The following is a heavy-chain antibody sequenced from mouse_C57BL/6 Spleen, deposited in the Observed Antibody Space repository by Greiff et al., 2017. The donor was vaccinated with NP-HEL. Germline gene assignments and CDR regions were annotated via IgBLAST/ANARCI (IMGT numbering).Heavy chain of an antibody. V-gene: IGHV1-82*01. CDR3: ARWDYDYDLAWVAY. D-gene: IGHD2-4*01. Sequence: VQLQQSGPELVKPGASVKISCKASGYAFSSSWMNWVKQRPGKGLEWIGRIYPGDGDTNYNGKFKGKATLTADKSSSTAYMQLSSLTSEDSAVYCCARWDYDYDLAWVAYWGQGTLVTVSA. J-gene: IGHJ3*01. CDR1: GYAFSSSW. CDR2: IYPGDGDT.